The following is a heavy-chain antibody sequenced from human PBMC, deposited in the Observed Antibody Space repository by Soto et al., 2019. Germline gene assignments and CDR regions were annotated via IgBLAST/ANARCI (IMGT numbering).Heavy chain of an antibody. V-gene: IGHV1-2*02. D-gene: IGHD3-3*01. CDR3: AIGGGVGVAGSAAFDM. J-gene: IGHJ3*02. CDR2: INPATGAA. CDR1: GYPVTAYY. Sequence: QLHLVQSGAVVKKPGASVTVSCSASGYPVTAYYMHWVRQAPGRGLEWMGGINPATGAAKYTQTFQGRDTTTRETNPSTDFREPAGLTSADTAVFYCAIGGGVGVAGSAAFDMWGQGTLVTVSS.